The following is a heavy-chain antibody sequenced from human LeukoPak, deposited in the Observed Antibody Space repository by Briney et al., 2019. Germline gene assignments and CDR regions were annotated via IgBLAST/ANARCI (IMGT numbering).Heavy chain of an antibody. D-gene: IGHD3-22*01. V-gene: IGHV1-2*02. J-gene: IGHJ6*03. CDR3: ARGATIRKYYYDSSGYYPGYYYYYMDV. CDR1: GYTFTGYY. Sequence: ASVRVSCKASGYTFTGYYIHWVRQAPGQGLEWMGWINPDSGGTNYAQKFQGRVTMTRDTSIRTAYMELSRLRSDDTAVYYCARGATIRKYYYDSSGYYPGYYYYYMDVWGKGTTVTVSS. CDR2: INPDSGGT.